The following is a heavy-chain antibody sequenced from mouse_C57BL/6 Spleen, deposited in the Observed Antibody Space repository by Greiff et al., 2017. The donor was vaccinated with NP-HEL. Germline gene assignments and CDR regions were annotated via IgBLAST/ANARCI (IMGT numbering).Heavy chain of an antibody. CDR3: ARPYSNYVGY. Sequence: QVQLQQSGAELVRPGTSVKVSCKASGYAFTNYLIEWVKQRPGQGLEWIGVINPGSGGTNYNEKFKGKATLTADKSSSTSYMQLSSLTTEDSAIYYCARPYSNYVGYWGQGTTLTVSS. J-gene: IGHJ2*01. CDR1: GYAFTNYL. V-gene: IGHV1-54*01. D-gene: IGHD2-5*01. CDR2: INPGSGGT.